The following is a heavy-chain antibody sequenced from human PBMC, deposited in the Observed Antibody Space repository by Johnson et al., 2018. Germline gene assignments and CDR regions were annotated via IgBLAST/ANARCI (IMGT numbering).Heavy chain of an antibody. D-gene: IGHD3-22*01. CDR2: ISYDGSNK. CDR1: GFTFSSYA. Sequence: QLVESGGGLVKPGGSLRLSCAASGFTFSSYAMHWVRQAPGKGLEWVAVISYDGSNKYYADSVKGRFTISRDNSKNTLYLQMNSLRAEETAVYYCARDTELDYYDSSGYYLGYFQHWGQGTLVTVSS. V-gene: IGHV3-30-3*01. CDR3: ARDTELDYYDSSGYYLGYFQH. J-gene: IGHJ1*01.